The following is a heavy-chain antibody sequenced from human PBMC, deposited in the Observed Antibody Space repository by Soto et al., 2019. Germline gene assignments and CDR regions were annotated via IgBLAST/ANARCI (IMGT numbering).Heavy chain of an antibody. CDR3: ATSAGSSGWYISGYDY. CDR1: GGSISSGGYY. V-gene: IGHV4-31*03. J-gene: IGHJ4*02. CDR2: IYYSGST. D-gene: IGHD6-19*01. Sequence: PSETLSLTCTVSGGSISSGGYYWSWIRQHPGKGLEWIGYIYYSGSTYYNPSLKSRVTISVDTSKNQFSLKLSSVTAADTAVYYCATSAGSSGWYISGYDYWGQGTLVTVS.